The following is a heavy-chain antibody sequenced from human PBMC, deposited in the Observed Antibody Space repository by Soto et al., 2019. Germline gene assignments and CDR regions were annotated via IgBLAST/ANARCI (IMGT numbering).Heavy chain of an antibody. CDR3: ARRYGGAFDI. CDR1: GGSISSGSYY. J-gene: IGHJ3*02. D-gene: IGHD4-17*01. Sequence: ASETPSPTCSGSGGSISSGSYYWGWIRPPPGKGLEWIGYIYYRGNTNYNPSLKSRVTISVDTSKNQFSLKLSSVTAADTAVYYCARRYGGAFDIWGQGTMVTVSS. V-gene: IGHV4-39*07. CDR2: IYYRGNT.